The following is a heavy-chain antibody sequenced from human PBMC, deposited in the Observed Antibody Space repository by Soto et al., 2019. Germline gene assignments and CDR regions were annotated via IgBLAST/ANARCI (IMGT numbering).Heavy chain of an antibody. Sequence: QVQLQESGPGLVKASETLSLTCTVSGGSFKSDFWSWIRQPPGKGLEWIGYISYTRDTNYQPSLKSRVTISVDTSKSQFSLKLISVTAADTAVYFCARHQSGYDYGLTHFDYWGRGTLVTVSS. V-gene: IGHV4-59*08. CDR2: ISYTRDT. D-gene: IGHD5-12*01. J-gene: IGHJ4*02. CDR1: GGSFKSDF. CDR3: ARHQSGYDYGLTHFDY.